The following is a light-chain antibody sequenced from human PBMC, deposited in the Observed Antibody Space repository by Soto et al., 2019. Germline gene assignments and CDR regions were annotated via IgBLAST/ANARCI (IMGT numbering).Light chain of an antibody. Sequence: EIVMTQSPATLSVSPGERATLSCRASQSVSSNLAWYQQKPGQAPRLLIYGASTRATGIPARFSGSGSGTEFTLTISSLQSEDLAVYCSQQDKKWPPGTFGQGTKVELK. CDR2: GAS. CDR3: QQDKKWPPGT. V-gene: IGKV3-15*01. J-gene: IGKJ1*01. CDR1: QSVSSN.